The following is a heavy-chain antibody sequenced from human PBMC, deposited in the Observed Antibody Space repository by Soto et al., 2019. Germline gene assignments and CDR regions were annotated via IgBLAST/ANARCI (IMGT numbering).Heavy chain of an antibody. CDR2: INHSGST. Sequence: SSETLSLTCAVYGGSFSGYYWSWIRQPPGKGLEWIGEINHSGSTNYNPSLKSRVTISVDTSKNQFSLKLSSVTAADTAVYYCARAYSSSAWSGIWFDPWGQGTLVTVS. CDR3: ARAYSSSAWSGIWFDP. D-gene: IGHD6-13*01. V-gene: IGHV4-34*01. CDR1: GGSFSGYY. J-gene: IGHJ5*02.